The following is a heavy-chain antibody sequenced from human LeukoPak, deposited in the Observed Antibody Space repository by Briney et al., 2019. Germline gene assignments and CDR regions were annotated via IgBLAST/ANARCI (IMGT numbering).Heavy chain of an antibody. D-gene: IGHD3/OR15-3a*01. CDR1: GGSFSGYY. J-gene: IGHJ4*02. CDR3: ARQTGSGLFILP. CDR2: INHSGST. V-gene: IGHV4-34*01. Sequence: SETPSLTCAVYGGSFSGYYWSWIRQPPGKGLEWIGEINHSGSTNYNPSLKSRVTISVDTSKNQFSLKLSSVTAADTAVYYCARQTGSGLFILPGGQGTLVTVSS.